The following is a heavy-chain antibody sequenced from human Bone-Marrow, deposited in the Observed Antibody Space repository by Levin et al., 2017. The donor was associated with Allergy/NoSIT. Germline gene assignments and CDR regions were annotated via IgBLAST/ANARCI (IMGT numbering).Heavy chain of an antibody. Sequence: GESLKISCAASGFTFSDYYMSWIRQAPGKGLEWVSYISSSSSYTNYADSVKGRFTISRDNAKNSLYLQMNSLRAEDTAVYYCARLKGGSGSSFDYWGQGTLVTVSS. D-gene: IGHD3-10*01. CDR3: ARLKGGSGSSFDY. V-gene: IGHV3-11*03. CDR1: GFTFSDYY. J-gene: IGHJ4*02. CDR2: ISSSSSYT.